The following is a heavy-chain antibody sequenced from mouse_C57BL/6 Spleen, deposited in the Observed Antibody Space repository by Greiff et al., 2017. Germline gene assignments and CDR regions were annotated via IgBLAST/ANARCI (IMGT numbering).Heavy chain of an antibody. CDR3: ARTYSNYVMDY. D-gene: IGHD2-5*01. CDR2: ISRGSSTI. Sequence: EVKLVESGGGLVKPGGSLKLSCAASGFTFSDYGMHWVRQAPEKGLEWVAYISRGSSTIYYADTVKGRFTISRDNAKNTLFLQMTSLRSEDTAMYYCARTYSNYVMDYWGQGTSVTVSS. CDR1: GFTFSDYG. J-gene: IGHJ4*01. V-gene: IGHV5-17*01.